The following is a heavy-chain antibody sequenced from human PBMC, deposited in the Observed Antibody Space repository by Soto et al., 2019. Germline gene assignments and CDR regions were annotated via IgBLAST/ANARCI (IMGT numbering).Heavy chain of an antibody. Sequence: PSETLSLTCTVSGGSISSYYWSWIRQPPGKGLEWIGYIYYSGSTNYNPSLKSRVTISVDTSKNQFSLKLSSVTAADTAVYYCARDDSGVYSTNYDGMDVWGQGTTVTVSS. CDR2: IYYSGST. D-gene: IGHD1-26*01. V-gene: IGHV4-59*01. J-gene: IGHJ6*02. CDR3: ARDDSGVYSTNYDGMDV. CDR1: GGSISSYY.